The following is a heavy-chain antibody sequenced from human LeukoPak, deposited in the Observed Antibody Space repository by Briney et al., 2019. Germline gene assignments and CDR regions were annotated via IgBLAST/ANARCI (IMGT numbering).Heavy chain of an antibody. CDR3: ARVVTASYYYYYMDV. CDR2: IYTRGNT. CDR1: GGSFSSYY. V-gene: IGHV4-4*09. J-gene: IGHJ6*03. D-gene: IGHD3-22*01. Sequence: SETLSLTCTVSGGSFSSYYWSWIRQPPGKGLEWIGYIYTRGNTNYNPSLKSRVTISMDTSKNQFSLKLSSVTAADTAVYFCARVVTASYYYYYMDVWGKGTTVSVSS.